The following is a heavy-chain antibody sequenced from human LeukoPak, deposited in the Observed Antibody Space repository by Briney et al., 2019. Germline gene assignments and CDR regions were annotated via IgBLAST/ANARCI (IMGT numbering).Heavy chain of an antibody. D-gene: IGHD5-12*01. CDR3: AKVERWLRFLNIDY. CDR1: GFTFSSYA. J-gene: IGHJ4*02. V-gene: IGHV3-23*01. Sequence: GASLRLSCAASGFTFSSYAMSWVRQAPGKGLEWVSAISGSGGSTYYADSVKGRFTISRDNSKNTLYLQMNSLRAEDTAVYYCAKVERWLRFLNIDYWGQGTLVTVSS. CDR2: ISGSGGST.